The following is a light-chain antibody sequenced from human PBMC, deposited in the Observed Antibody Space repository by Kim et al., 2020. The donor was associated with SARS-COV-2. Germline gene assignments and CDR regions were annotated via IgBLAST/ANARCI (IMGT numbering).Light chain of an antibody. CDR2: EDN. CDR3: QSYDSSNVV. J-gene: IGLJ2*01. Sequence: KTVPISSTRSSGSIATNYVQWYQQRPGSAPTTVIYEDNQRPSGVPDRFSGSIDSSSNSASLTISGLKTEDEADYYCQSYDSSNVVFGGGTQLTVL. V-gene: IGLV6-57*03. CDR1: SGSIATNY.